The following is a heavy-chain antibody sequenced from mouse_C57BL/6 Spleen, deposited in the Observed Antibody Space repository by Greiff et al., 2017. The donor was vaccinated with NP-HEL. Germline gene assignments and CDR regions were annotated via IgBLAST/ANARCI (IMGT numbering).Heavy chain of an antibody. CDR1: GYTFTSYW. Sequence: QVQLQQPGAELVKPGASVKMSCKASGYTFTSYWITWVKQRPGQGLEWIGDIYPGSGSTNYNEKFKSKATLTVDTSSSTAYMQLSSLTSEDSAVYYCARRYYGSSVSFDVWGTGTTVTVSS. D-gene: IGHD1-1*01. CDR3: ARRYYGSSVSFDV. CDR2: IYPGSGST. V-gene: IGHV1-55*01. J-gene: IGHJ1*03.